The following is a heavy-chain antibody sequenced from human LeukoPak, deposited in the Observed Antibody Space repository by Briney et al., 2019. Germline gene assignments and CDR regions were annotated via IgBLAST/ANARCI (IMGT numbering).Heavy chain of an antibody. D-gene: IGHD3-22*01. V-gene: IGHV4-30-2*01. CDR3: ARGYDDSSGPPYTYDY. J-gene: IGHJ4*02. Sequence: PSQTLSLTCAVSGGSISSGGYSWSWIRQPPGKGLEWIGYIYHSGSTYYNPSLKSRVTISVDRSKNQFSLKLSSVTAADTAVYYCARGYDDSSGPPYTYDYWGQGTLVTVSS. CDR2: IYHSGST. CDR1: GGSISSGGYS.